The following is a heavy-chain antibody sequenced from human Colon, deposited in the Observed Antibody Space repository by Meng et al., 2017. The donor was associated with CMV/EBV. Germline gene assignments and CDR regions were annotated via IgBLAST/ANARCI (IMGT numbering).Heavy chain of an antibody. CDR3: ARSPGIAAAGLGDY. V-gene: IGHV3-53*01. D-gene: IGHD6-13*01. CDR2: IYSGGST. J-gene: IGHJ4*02. CDR1: GFTVSSNY. Sequence: GGSLRLSCAASGFTVSSNYMGWVRQAPGKGLEWVSVIYSGGSTYYADSVKGRFTISRDNSKNTLYLQMNSLRAEDTAVYYCARSPGIAAAGLGDYWGQGTLVTVSS.